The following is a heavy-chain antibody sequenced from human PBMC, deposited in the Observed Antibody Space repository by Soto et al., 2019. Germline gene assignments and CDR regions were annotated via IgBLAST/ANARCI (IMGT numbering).Heavy chain of an antibody. CDR2: INAGNGNT. V-gene: IGHV1-3*01. D-gene: IGHD3-16*01. J-gene: IGHJ5*02. CDR3: AREPRITFGGVPGWFDP. Sequence: ASVKVSCKASGYTFTSYAMHWVRQAPGQRLEWMGWINAGNGNTKYSQKFQGRVTITRDTSASTAYMELSSLRSEDTAVYYCAREPRITFGGVPGWFDPWGQGTLVTVAS. CDR1: GYTFTSYA.